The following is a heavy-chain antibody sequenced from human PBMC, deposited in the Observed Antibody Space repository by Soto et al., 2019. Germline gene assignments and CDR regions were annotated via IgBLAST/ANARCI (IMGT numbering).Heavy chain of an antibody. CDR1: GFTFSSYS. D-gene: IGHD1-26*01. V-gene: IGHV3-21*01. CDR2: ISSSSSYI. Sequence: GGSLRLSCAASGFTFSSYSMNWVRQAPGKGLEWVSSISSSSSYIYYADSVKGRFTISRDNAKNSLYLQMNSLRAEDTAVYYCARDWEKGGYNWFDPWGQGTLVTVSS. CDR3: ARDWEKGGYNWFDP. J-gene: IGHJ5*02.